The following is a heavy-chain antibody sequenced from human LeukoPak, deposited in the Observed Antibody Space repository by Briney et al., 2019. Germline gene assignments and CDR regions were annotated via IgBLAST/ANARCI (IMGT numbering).Heavy chain of an antibody. D-gene: IGHD3-22*01. V-gene: IGHV3-30-3*01. CDR3: ARDRYDSSGYNY. J-gene: IGHJ4*02. CDR1: GFTFSSYA. CDR2: ISYDGSNK. Sequence: PGGSLRLSCAASGFTFSSYAMHWVRQAPGKGPEWVAVISYDGSNKYYADSVKGRFTISRDNSKNTLYLQMNSLRAEDTAVYYCARDRYDSSGYNYWGQGTLVTVSS.